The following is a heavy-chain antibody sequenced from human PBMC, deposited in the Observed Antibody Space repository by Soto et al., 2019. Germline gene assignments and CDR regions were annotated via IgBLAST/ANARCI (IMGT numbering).Heavy chain of an antibody. J-gene: IGHJ4*02. CDR3: ARKRRPYFDGIGYPDY. CDR1: GGSITSGSYY. D-gene: IGHD3-22*01. Sequence: QLQLQESGPGLVKSSETLSLTCTVSGGSITSGSYYWGWIRQPPGKGLEWIGTIYYIGTTYYSPSLKSRVNMSVDTSKNQFSLKLRSVTAADPAVYYWARKRRPYFDGIGYPDYWGQGTLVTVSS. CDR2: IYYIGTT. V-gene: IGHV4-39*01.